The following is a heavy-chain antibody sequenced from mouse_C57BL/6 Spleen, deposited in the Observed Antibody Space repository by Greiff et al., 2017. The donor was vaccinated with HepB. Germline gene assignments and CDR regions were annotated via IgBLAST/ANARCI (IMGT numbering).Heavy chain of an antibody. J-gene: IGHJ4*01. D-gene: IGHD1-1*01. CDR3: ARWGTTVVAPYYAMDY. V-gene: IGHV1-55*01. CDR2: IYPGSGST. CDR1: GYTFTSYW. Sequence: QVQLQQPGAELVKPGASVKMSCKASGYTFTSYWITWVKQRPGQGLEWIGDIYPGSGSTNYNEKFKSKATLTVDTSSSTAYMQLSILTSEDSAVYYCARWGTTVVAPYYAMDYWGQGTSVTVSS.